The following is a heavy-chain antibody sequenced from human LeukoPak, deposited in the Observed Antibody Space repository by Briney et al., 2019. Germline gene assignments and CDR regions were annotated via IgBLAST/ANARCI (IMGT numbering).Heavy chain of an antibody. Sequence: GGSLRLSCAASGFSFSSNSMNWVRQAPGKGLEWVSYISSSSSTIYYADSVKGRFTISRDNAKKSLYLQMNSLRAEDTAVYYCARDRYYYGSGSYLGWLDPWGQGTLVTVSS. V-gene: IGHV3-48*04. D-gene: IGHD3-10*01. CDR3: ARDRYYYGSGSYLGWLDP. J-gene: IGHJ5*02. CDR2: ISSSSSTI. CDR1: GFSFSSNS.